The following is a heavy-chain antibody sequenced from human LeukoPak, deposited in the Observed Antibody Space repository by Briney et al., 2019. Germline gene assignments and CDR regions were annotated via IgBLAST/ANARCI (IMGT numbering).Heavy chain of an antibody. Sequence: GGSLRLSCAASGFTFSSYAMSWVRQAPGEGPEWVSAISGSGGNTYYTDSVKGRFTISRDNSKNTLYLQMNSLRPEDTAVYYCAKGLYSSSYPYYFDYWGQGTLVTVSS. CDR1: GFTFSSYA. V-gene: IGHV3-23*01. J-gene: IGHJ4*02. D-gene: IGHD3-22*01. CDR3: AKGLYSSSYPYYFDY. CDR2: ISGSGGNT.